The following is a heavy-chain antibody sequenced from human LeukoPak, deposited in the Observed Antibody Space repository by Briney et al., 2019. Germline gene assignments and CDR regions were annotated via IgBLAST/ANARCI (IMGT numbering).Heavy chain of an antibody. CDR1: GGSFSGYY. J-gene: IGHJ5*02. D-gene: IGHD1-26*01. Sequence: SETLSLTCAVYGGSFSGYYWSWIRQPPGKGLEWIGEINHSGSTNYNPSLKSRVIISVDTSNNQFSLKLNSVSAADTAVYYCARQEGSHWDWFDPWGQGTLVTVSS. CDR3: ARQEGSHWDWFDP. V-gene: IGHV4-34*01. CDR2: INHSGST.